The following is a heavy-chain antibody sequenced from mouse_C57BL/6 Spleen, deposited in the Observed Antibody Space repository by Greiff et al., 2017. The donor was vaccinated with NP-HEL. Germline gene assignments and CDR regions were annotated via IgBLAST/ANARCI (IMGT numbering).Heavy chain of an antibody. J-gene: IGHJ2*01. D-gene: IGHD2-4*01. V-gene: IGHV5-9*01. CDR3: ARPGNDYDFDY. CDR1: GFTFSSYT. CDR2: ISGGGGNT. Sequence: DVMLVESGGGLVKPGGSLKLSCAASGFTFSSYTMSWVRQTPEKRLEWVATISGGGGNTYYPDSVKGRFTISRDNAKNTLYLQMSSLRSEDTALYYCARPGNDYDFDYWGQGTTLTVSS.